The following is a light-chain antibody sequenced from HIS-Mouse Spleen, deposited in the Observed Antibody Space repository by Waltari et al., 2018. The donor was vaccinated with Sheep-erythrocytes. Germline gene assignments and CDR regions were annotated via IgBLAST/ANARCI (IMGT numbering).Light chain of an antibody. CDR3: AAWDDSLNGPV. J-gene: IGLJ3*02. Sequence: QSVLPQPPSASGTPGQRLTIPCSGSSSHIGSTTVNWYQHLPGTAPKLLIYSNNPRPSGVPDRFSGSKSGTSASLAISGLQSEDEADYYCAAWDDSLNGPVFGGGTKLTVL. CDR1: SSHIGSTT. CDR2: SNN. V-gene: IGLV1-44*01.